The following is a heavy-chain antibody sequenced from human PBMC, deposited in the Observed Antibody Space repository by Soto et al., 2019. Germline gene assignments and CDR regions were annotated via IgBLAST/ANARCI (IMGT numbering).Heavy chain of an antibody. J-gene: IGHJ6*02. CDR3: ARDHGIPEAVYGMDV. D-gene: IGHD6-13*01. CDR2: IYYSGST. Sequence: GFCWRRIRQNPGKGLEWIGYIYYSGSTNYNPSLKSRVTISIDTSKNQFSLKLSSVTAADTAVYYFARDHGIPEAVYGMDVRGQRTTVTVS. CDR1: GFC. V-gene: IGHV4-61*08.